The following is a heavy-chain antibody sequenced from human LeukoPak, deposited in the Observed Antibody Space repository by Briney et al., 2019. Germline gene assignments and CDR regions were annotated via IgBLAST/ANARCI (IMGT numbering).Heavy chain of an antibody. Sequence: SETLSLTCTVSGVSISNYYWNWVRQAPGEGLEWIGYIHYSESTNYTPSLKSRVTISADTSKNQFSLKLRSVTAADAAVYYCASGYQTFDPWGQGTLVTVSS. V-gene: IGHV4-59*01. J-gene: IGHJ5*02. CDR2: IHYSEST. CDR3: ASGYQTFDP. CDR1: GVSISNYY. D-gene: IGHD5-18*01.